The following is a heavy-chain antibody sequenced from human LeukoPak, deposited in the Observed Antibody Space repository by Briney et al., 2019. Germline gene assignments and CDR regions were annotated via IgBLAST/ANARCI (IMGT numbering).Heavy chain of an antibody. D-gene: IGHD1-26*01. V-gene: IGHV5-51*01. Sequence: GESLKISCKGSGYSFTNYWIGWVRQMPGKGLEWMGIIHPSDSDTRYSPSFQGQVTVSADKSISTAYLHWSSLKASDTAMYYCARRGDTSPTAFDYWGQGTLVTVSS. J-gene: IGHJ4*02. CDR3: ARRGDTSPTAFDY. CDR1: GYSFTNYW. CDR2: IHPSDSDT.